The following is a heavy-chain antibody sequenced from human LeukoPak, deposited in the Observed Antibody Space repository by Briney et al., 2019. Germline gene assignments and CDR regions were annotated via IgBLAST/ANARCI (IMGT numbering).Heavy chain of an antibody. CDR1: GLTISSYG. CDR3: ARDRGSGFIHSIDV. CDR2: IWNDGTNK. J-gene: IGHJ6*02. Sequence: GGSQRLSCAASGLTISSYGMHWVRQAPGKGLEWVAVIWNDGTNKYYGDSVKGRFTISRDNSKNTLYVQMNSLRVEDTAVYYCARDRGSGFIHSIDVWGQGTTVTVSS. V-gene: IGHV3-33*01. D-gene: IGHD6-19*01.